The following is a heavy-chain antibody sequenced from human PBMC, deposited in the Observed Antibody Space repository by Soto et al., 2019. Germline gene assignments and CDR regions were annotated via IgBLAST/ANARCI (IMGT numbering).Heavy chain of an antibody. V-gene: IGHV1-18*04. CDR3: ATYIVVVPAAIVDHDAFDI. Sequence: ASVKVSCKASGYTFTSYGISWVRQAPGQGLEWMGWISAYNGNTNYAQKLQGRVTMTTDTSTSTAYMELRSLRSDDTAVYYCATYIVVVPAAIVDHDAFDIWGQGTTVTVSS. D-gene: IGHD2-2*02. J-gene: IGHJ3*02. CDR1: GYTFTSYG. CDR2: ISAYNGNT.